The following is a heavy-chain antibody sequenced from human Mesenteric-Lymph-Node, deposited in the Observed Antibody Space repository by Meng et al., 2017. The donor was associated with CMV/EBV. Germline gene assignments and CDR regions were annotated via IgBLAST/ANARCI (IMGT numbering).Heavy chain of an antibody. J-gene: IGHJ4*02. D-gene: IGHD3-10*01. CDR3: SKGRGFYHFDS. CDR2: ISSTGYSI. CDR1: GFTFSDYY. V-gene: IGHV3-11*01. Sequence: GESLKISCAASGFTFSDYYMSWIRQAPGKGLEWVSYISSTGYSIYYGDSVKGRFTISRDNSKNSLYLQMNSLRAEDTALYYCSKGRGFYHFDSWGQGTLVTVSS.